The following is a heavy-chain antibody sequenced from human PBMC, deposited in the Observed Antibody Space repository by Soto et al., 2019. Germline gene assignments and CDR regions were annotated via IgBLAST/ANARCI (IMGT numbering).Heavy chain of an antibody. CDR3: SRDYYGPGPD. J-gene: IGHJ4*02. V-gene: IGHV3-7*04. Sequence: EVQLVESGGGLVQPGGSLRLSCVASGLTLSRYWMSWVRQAPGKGLEWVANIKEDGGTTYYVDSVKGRFTISRDNAKNSVYLQMNSLRVEDTAVYYCSRDYYGPGPDWGQGTLVIVSS. CDR1: GLTLSRYW. D-gene: IGHD3-22*01. CDR2: IKEDGGTT.